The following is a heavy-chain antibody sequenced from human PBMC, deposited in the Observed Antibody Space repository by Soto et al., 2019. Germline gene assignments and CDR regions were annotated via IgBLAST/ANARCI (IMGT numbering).Heavy chain of an antibody. CDR2: ITSSSSTI. CDR3: ARELYGDYGVDY. D-gene: IGHD4-17*01. Sequence: GGSLRLSCAASGFTFNNFNMNWVRQAPWKGLEWVSYITSSSSTIYYADSVKGRFTISRDNAKNSLYLQVNSLRAEDTAVYYCARELYGDYGVDYWGQGTLVTVSS. CDR1: GFTFNNFN. J-gene: IGHJ4*02. V-gene: IGHV3-48*01.